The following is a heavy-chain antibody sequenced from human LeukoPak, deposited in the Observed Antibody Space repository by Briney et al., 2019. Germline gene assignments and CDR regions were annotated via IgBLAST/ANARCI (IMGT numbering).Heavy chain of an antibody. V-gene: IGHV4-34*01. CDR2: INHSGST. Sequence: SETLSLTCAVYGGSFSGYYWSWIRQPPGKGLEWIGEINHSGSTNYNPSLKSRITISVDTSKNQFSLKLSSVTAADTAVYYCARGLVAGAFDYWGQGTLVTVSS. J-gene: IGHJ4*02. CDR3: ARGLVAGAFDY. CDR1: GGSFSGYY. D-gene: IGHD6-19*01.